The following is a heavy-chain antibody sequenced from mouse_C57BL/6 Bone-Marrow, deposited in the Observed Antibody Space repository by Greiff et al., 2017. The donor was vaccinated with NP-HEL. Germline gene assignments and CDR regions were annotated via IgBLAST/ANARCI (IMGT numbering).Heavy chain of an antibody. CDR1: GFTLSDYG. CDR2: ISNLAYSI. CDR3: ARLDYSNSWFAY. D-gene: IGHD2-5*01. V-gene: IGHV5-15*01. J-gene: IGHJ3*01. Sequence: EVQLQESGGGLVQPGGSLKLSCAASGFTLSDYGMAWVRQAPRKGPEWVAFISNLAYSIYYADTVTGRFTISRENAKNTLYLEMSSLRSEDTAMYYCARLDYSNSWFAYWGQGTLVTVSA.